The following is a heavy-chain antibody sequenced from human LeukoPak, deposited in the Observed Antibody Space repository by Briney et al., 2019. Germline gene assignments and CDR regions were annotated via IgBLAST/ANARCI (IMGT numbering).Heavy chain of an antibody. V-gene: IGHV3-23*01. J-gene: IGHJ4*02. CDR2: ISGSGGST. CDR1: GFTFSSYG. CDR3: AKDRNDCGGDCYPYYFDY. Sequence: GGSLRLSCAASGFTFSSYGMHWVRQAPGKGLEWVSAISGSGGSTYYADSVKGRFTISRDNSKNTLYLQMNSLRAEDTAVYYCAKDRNDCGGDCYPYYFDYWGQGTLVTVSS. D-gene: IGHD2-21*02.